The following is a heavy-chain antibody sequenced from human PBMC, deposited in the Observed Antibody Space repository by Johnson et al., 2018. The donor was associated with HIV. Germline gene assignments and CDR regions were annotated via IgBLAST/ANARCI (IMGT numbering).Heavy chain of an antibody. J-gene: IGHJ3*02. Sequence: VQVLESGGGVVQPGGSLRLSCAASGFTVSSNYMSWVRQAPGKGLEWVSVIYSGGSTYYADSVKGRFTISRDNSKNTLYLQMNSLRAEDTAVEYWARDHVIGPSSDAFDIWGQGTMVTVSS. CDR3: ARDHVIGPSSDAFDI. V-gene: IGHV3-66*02. CDR2: IYSGGST. D-gene: IGHD3-22*01. CDR1: GFTVSSNY.